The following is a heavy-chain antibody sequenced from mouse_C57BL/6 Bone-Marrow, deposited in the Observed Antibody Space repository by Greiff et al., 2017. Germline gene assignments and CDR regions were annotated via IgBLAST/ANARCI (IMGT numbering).Heavy chain of an antibody. V-gene: IGHV1-69*01. CDR2: LDPSDSYT. CDR3: ARDSSGLAWFAY. J-gene: IGHJ3*01. CDR1: GYTFTSYW. D-gene: IGHD3-2*02. Sequence: VQLQQPGAELVMPGASVKLSCKASGYTFTSYWMHWVKQRPGQGLEWIGELDPSDSYTNYNQKFKGKSTLTVDKSSSTAYMQLSSLTSEDSAVYYCARDSSGLAWFAYWGQGTLVTVAA.